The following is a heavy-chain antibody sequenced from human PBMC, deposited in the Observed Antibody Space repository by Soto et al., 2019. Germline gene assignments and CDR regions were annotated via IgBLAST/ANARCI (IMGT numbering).Heavy chain of an antibody. V-gene: IGHV3-21*01. Sequence: GGSLRLSCAASGFTFSSYSMNWVRQAPGKGLEWVSSISSSSSYIYYADSVKGRFTISRDNAKNSLYLQMNSLRAEDTAVYYCARGAAAAYYFDNWGQGTLVTVSS. D-gene: IGHD6-13*01. CDR2: ISSSSSYI. CDR1: GFTFSSYS. J-gene: IGHJ4*02. CDR3: ARGAAAAYYFDN.